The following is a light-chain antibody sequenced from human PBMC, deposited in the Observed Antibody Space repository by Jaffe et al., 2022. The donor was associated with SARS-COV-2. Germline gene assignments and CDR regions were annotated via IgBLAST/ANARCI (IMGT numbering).Light chain of an antibody. J-gene: IGKJ1*01. Sequence: EIVLTQSPGTLSLSPGERATLSCRASQSVSSAYLAWYQQKPGRAPRLIIYSASTRATGIPRRFSGSGSGTDFTLTISRLEPEDCAVYFCQQYGNSLWTFGQGTKVEI. CDR2: SAS. V-gene: IGKV3-20*01. CDR3: QQYGNSLWT. CDR1: QSVSSAY.